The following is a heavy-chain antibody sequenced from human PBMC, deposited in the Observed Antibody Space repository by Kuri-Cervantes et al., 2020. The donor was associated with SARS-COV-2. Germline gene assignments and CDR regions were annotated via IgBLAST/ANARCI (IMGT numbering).Heavy chain of an antibody. V-gene: IGHV4-34*01. CDR3: ARSKRKRGYSYAETQLSLDP. D-gene: IGHD5-18*01. Sequence: SETLSLTGFVYGGSLSGYSWTWIRQPPGKGLEWIGEINHSVRTNYNPSLKSRVTISLDTSKNQFSLKLSSVTAADTAVYYCARSKRKRGYSYAETQLSLDPWGQGTLVTVSS. J-gene: IGHJ5*02. CDR2: INHSVRT. CDR1: GGSLSGYS.